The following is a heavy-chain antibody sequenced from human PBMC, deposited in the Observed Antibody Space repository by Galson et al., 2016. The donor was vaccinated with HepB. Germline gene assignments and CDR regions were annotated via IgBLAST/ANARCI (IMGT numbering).Heavy chain of an antibody. CDR2: MYTGGTT. V-gene: IGHV3-53*01. D-gene: IGHD3-16*01. CDR3: ATWGGQQGPVY. Sequence: SLRLSCAASGFTVSTIYMNWVRQAPGKGLEWVSGMYTGGTTYYADSVKGRFINSRDNSKNTLYLQMKSLRAEDTAVYYCATWGGQQGPVYWGQGTLVTVSS. CDR1: GFTVSTIY. J-gene: IGHJ4*02.